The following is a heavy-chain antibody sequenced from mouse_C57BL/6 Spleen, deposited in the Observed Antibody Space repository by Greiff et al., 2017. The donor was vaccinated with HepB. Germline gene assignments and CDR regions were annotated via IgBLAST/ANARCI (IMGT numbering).Heavy chain of an antibody. V-gene: IGHV14-4*01. Sequence: EVQLQQSGAELVRPGASVKLSCTASGFNIKDDYMHWVKQRPEQGLEWIGWIDPENGDTEYASKFQGKATITADTSSNTAYLQLSSLTSEDTAVYYCTRSTMIPHWYFDVWGTGTTVTVSS. D-gene: IGHD2-4*01. J-gene: IGHJ1*03. CDR3: TRSTMIPHWYFDV. CDR1: GFNIKDDY. CDR2: IDPENGDT.